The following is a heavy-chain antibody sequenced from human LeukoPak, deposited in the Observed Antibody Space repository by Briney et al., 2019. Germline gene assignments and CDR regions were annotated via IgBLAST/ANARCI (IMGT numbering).Heavy chain of an antibody. V-gene: IGHV4-59*01. Sequence: PSETLSLTCTVSGVSISTYYWSWIRQPPGKGLEWIGYIYYSGSTNYNPSLKSRVTIPVDTSKNQFSLKLRSVTAADTAVYYCAGGGPYSSGHYYFDYWGQGTLVTVPS. CDR3: AGGGPYSSGHYYFDY. J-gene: IGHJ4*02. CDR2: IYYSGST. CDR1: GVSISTYY. D-gene: IGHD6-19*01.